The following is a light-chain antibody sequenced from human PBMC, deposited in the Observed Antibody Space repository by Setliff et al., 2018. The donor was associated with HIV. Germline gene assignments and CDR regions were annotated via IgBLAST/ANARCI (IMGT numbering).Light chain of an antibody. CDR3: CSYAGSYTFPYV. CDR2: DVT. CDR1: TSDVGSYNY. Sequence: QSALAQPRSVSGSPGQSVTISCTGTTSDVGSYNYVSWYQQHPGKAPKLMIYDVTKRPSGVPDRFSGSKSGNTASLTISGLQAEDEADYCCCSYAGSYTFPYVFGTGTKGTV. J-gene: IGLJ1*01. V-gene: IGLV2-11*01.